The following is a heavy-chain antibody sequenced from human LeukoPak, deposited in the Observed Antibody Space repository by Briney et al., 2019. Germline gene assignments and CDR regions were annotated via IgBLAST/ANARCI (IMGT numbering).Heavy chain of an antibody. D-gene: IGHD3-10*01. Sequence: PGGSLRLPCAASGFTFSNYWMHWVRQAPGKGLVWVSRINSDGINTSYVDSVKGRFAISRDNAKNSLYLQMNSLRAEDTAVYYCARDRVSGWGVRFDPWGQGTLVTVSS. V-gene: IGHV3-74*01. CDR3: ARDRVSGWGVRFDP. J-gene: IGHJ5*02. CDR1: GFTFSNYW. CDR2: INSDGINT.